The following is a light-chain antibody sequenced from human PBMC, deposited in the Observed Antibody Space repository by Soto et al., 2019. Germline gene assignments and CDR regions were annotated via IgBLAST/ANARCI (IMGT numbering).Light chain of an antibody. CDR3: QPYNNWPLT. J-gene: IGKJ4*01. CDR2: DTS. Sequence: EVVMWQSSATPSVFPGEGAPPPCRASQGIGDTLAWYQHKPGQTPRLLIYDTSTRATGVPTRFSGSRSGAEFTLTINSLQSEDFAVYYCQPYNNWPLTFGGGTKVDIK. CDR1: QGIGDT. V-gene: IGKV3-15*01.